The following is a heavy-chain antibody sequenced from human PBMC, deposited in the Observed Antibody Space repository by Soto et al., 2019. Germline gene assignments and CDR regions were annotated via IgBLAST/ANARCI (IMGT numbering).Heavy chain of an antibody. CDR3: ARATYYYDSSGYPGVLSIDY. V-gene: IGHV4-31*03. D-gene: IGHD3-22*01. J-gene: IGHJ4*02. CDR1: GGSISSGGYD. Sequence: PSGTLSITCTVSGGSISSGGYDWSWIRQHPGKGLEWIGYIYYSGSTYYNPSLKSRVTISVDTSKNQFSLKLSSVTAADTAVYYCARATYYYDSSGYPGVLSIDYWGQGTLVTVSS. CDR2: IYYSGST.